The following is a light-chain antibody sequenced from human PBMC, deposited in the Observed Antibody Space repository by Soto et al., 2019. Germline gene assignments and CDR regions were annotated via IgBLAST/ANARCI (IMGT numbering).Light chain of an antibody. V-gene: IGKV3-11*01. CDR3: QQRSNWLPLT. Sequence: EIVLTQSPATLSLSPGDRATLSCRASQSVSSYLAWYQQKPGQATSLLNYDASIRATGIPARFSGSGSGTDFTLTISSLEPEDFAVYYCQQRSNWLPLTFGGGTKVDIK. CDR2: DAS. J-gene: IGKJ4*01. CDR1: QSVSSY.